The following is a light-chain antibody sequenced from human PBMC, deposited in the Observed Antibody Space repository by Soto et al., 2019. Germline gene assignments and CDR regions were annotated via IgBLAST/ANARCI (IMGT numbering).Light chain of an antibody. CDR3: SSYTSSSTYV. V-gene: IGLV2-14*01. Sequence: QSALTQPASVSGSPGQSIALACIGTSSDVGAYNYVSWYQQHPGKAPKLMIYDVSNRPSGVSDRFSGSKSGNTASLTISGLQAEDEADFYCSSYTSSSTYVFGTGTKLTVL. CDR1: SSDVGAYNY. CDR2: DVS. J-gene: IGLJ1*01.